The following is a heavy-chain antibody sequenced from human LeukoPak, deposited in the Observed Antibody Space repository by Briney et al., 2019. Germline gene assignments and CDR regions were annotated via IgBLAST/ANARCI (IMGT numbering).Heavy chain of an antibody. CDR3: ARDGGGFLEWLLSDDFDY. J-gene: IGHJ4*02. V-gene: IGHV1-18*01. CDR2: ISAYNGNT. Sequence: GASVKVSCKASGYTFTSYGISWVRQAPGQGLEWMGWISAYNGNTNYAQKLQGRVTMTTDTSTSTAYMELRSLRSDDTAVYYCARDGGGFLEWLLSDDFDYWGQGTLVTVSS. D-gene: IGHD3-3*01. CDR1: GYTFTSYG.